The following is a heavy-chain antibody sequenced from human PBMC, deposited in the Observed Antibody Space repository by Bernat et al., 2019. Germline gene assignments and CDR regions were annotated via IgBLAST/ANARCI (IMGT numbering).Heavy chain of an antibody. CDR2: IIPIFGTA. V-gene: IGHV1-69*01. J-gene: IGHJ3*02. CDR1: GGTFSSYA. CDR3: ARGSFIRDYYDSSGRSDAFDI. D-gene: IGHD3-22*01. Sequence: QVQLVQSGAEVKKPGSSVKVSCKASGGTFSSYAISWVRQAPGQGLEWMGGIIPIFGTANYAQKFQDRVTITADESTSTAYMELSSLRSEDTAVYYCARGSFIRDYYDSSGRSDAFDIWGQGTMVTVSS.